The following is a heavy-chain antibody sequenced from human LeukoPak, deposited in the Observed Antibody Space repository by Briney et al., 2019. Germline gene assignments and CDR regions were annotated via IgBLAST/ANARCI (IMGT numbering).Heavy chain of an antibody. Sequence: ASVKVSCNASGYTFTSYDINWVRQATGQGLEYMGWMNPSSGDTGYAQKFQGRVAMTRSTSISTAYMELSSLRFEDTAVYYCSRSVRNGHIDYWGQGTLVTVSS. CDR1: GYTFTSYD. V-gene: IGHV1-8*01. CDR2: MNPSSGDT. CDR3: SRSVRNGHIDY. D-gene: IGHD2-21*01. J-gene: IGHJ4*02.